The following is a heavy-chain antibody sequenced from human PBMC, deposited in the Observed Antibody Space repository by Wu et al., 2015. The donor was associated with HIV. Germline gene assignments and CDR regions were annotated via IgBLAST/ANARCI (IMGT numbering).Heavy chain of an antibody. V-gene: IGHV1-69*12. J-gene: IGHJ6*01. CDR2: IIPIFTTS. CDR1: GGTFSTHA. Sequence: QVQLVQSGAEVKKPGSSVKVSCKASGGTFSTHAISWVRQAPGQGLEWMGGIIPIFTTSKYAQKFQGRVTITADESTSTAYMELSSLRSEDTAVYFCARDRIPGSGYYYGMDVWGQGTTVTVSS. D-gene: IGHD2-2*01. CDR3: ARDRIPGSGYYYGMDV.